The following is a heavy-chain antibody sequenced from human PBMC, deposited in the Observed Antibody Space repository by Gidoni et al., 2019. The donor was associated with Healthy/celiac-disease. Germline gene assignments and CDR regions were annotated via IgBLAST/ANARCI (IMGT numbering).Heavy chain of an antibody. CDR3: ARHSGTYYADFDY. CDR2: IYYSGTT. D-gene: IGHD1-26*01. Sequence: QLQLQESGPGLVKPSETLSLTCTVSGGSISSTNYFWGWIRQPPGRGLEWIGSIYYSGTTYYNPSLKSRVTISADTSKNQFSLKLSSVTAADTAVYYCARHSGTYYADFDYWGQGTLVTVSS. J-gene: IGHJ4*02. CDR1: GGSISSTNYF. V-gene: IGHV4-39*01.